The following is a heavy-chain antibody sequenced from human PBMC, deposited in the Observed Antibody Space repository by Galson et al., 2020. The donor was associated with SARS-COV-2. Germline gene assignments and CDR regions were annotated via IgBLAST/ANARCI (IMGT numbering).Heavy chain of an antibody. Sequence: SETLSLTCAVSGDSIGSGRYSWSWIRQSPGKGLEWIGYIYHDGSTYYSPSLKSRVTISVDRSKTHFSLRLSSVTAADTAVYYCASDSGSYRRRDY. CDR1: GDSIGSGRYS. V-gene: IGHV4-30-2*06. D-gene: IGHD1-26*01. CDR3: ASDSGSYRRRDY. J-gene: IGHJ4*01. CDR2: IYHDGST.